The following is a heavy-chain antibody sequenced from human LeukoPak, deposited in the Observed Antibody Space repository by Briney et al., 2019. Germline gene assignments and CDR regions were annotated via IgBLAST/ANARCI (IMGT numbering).Heavy chain of an antibody. D-gene: IGHD3-16*01. CDR1: GGSISTYY. CDR3: ARRWVYDKRAFDA. V-gene: IGHV4-59*08. CDR2: IYYTGTT. Sequence: SETLSLTCTVSGGSISTYYWSWIRQPPGKGLEWIGYIYYTGTTDSNTSLKSRVTISLDTSKNQFSLNLSSVTAADTAVYYCARRWVYDKRAFDAWGQGTMVTVSS. J-gene: IGHJ3*01.